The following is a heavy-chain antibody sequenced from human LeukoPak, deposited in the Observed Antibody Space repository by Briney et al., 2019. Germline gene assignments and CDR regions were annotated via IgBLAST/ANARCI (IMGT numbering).Heavy chain of an antibody. CDR2: IYYSGST. CDR3: ARQSASDYYDSSDSFDY. J-gene: IGHJ4*02. D-gene: IGHD3-22*01. V-gene: IGHV4-39*01. CDR1: GGSISSSNYY. Sequence: PSETLSLTCTVSGGSISSSNYYWGWIRQPPGKGLEWIGSIYYSGSTYYNPSLKSRVTISVDTSKNQSSLKLSSVTAADTAVYYCARQSASDYYDSSDSFDYWGQGTLVTVSS.